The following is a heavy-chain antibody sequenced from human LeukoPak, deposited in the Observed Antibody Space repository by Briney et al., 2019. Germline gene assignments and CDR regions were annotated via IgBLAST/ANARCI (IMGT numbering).Heavy chain of an antibody. CDR3: ARASYSYDINGWVPFDY. CDR1: GASISSYY. D-gene: IGHD3-22*01. V-gene: IGHV4-59*01. J-gene: IGHJ4*02. CDR2: IYYSGTT. Sequence: SETLSLTCTVSGASISSYYWSWIRQTPGKGLEWIGYIYYSGTTNYNPSLKSRVTMSVDTSKNQFSLKLSSVTAADTAVYYCARASYSYDINGWVPFDYWGQGTLVTVSS.